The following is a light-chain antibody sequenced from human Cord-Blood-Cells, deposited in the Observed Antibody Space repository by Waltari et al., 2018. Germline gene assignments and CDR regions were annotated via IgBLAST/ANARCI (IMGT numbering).Light chain of an antibody. Sequence: QPVLTQPPSSSASPGASARLTCTLPSDINVGSYNIYWYQQKPGSPPRFLLYYYSASVKGQGSGVPSRFSGTKDASEETGMLLMSGVQSEDAADYYGLIWPRNAGVCGGGTKLTVL. V-gene: IGLV5-37*01. CDR1: SDINVGSYN. CDR3: LIWPRNAGV. CDR2: YYSASVK. J-gene: IGLJ3*02.